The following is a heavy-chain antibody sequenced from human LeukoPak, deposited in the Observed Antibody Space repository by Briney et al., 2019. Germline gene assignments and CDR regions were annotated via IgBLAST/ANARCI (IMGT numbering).Heavy chain of an antibody. CDR1: GYRFPDYW. CDR3: ARLREMATINSRFDP. CDR2: IYPGEFDI. V-gene: IGHV5-51*01. D-gene: IGHD5-24*01. Sequence: GESLKISCKTSGYRFPDYWVGWVRQMPGKGLEWMGIIYPGEFDIRYNPSFQGQVTISADKSISTAYLQWSSLKASDTAMYYCARLREMATINSRFDPWGQGTLVTVSS. J-gene: IGHJ5*02.